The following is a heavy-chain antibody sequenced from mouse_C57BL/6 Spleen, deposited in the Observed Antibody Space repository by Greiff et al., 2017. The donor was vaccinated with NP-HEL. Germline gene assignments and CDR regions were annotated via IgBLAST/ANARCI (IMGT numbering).Heavy chain of an antibody. CDR2: IYPGDGDT. Sequence: VQLQQSGAELVKPGASVKISCKASGYAFSSYWMNWVKQRPGKGLEWIGQIYPGDGDTNYNGKFKGKATLTADKSSRTAYMQLSSLTSEDSAVYFWARDYGSSYVGFAYWGQGTLVTVSA. CDR1: GYAFSSYW. CDR3: ARDYGSSYVGFAY. J-gene: IGHJ3*01. D-gene: IGHD1-1*01. V-gene: IGHV1-80*01.